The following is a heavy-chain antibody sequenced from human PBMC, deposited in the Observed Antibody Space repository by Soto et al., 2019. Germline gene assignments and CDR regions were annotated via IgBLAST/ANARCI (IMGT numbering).Heavy chain of an antibody. Sequence: QVQLVQSGGEVKKPGASVEVSCRTSGYMFTTYGMSWVRQAPGQGLEWMAWISAYNGNKKYAQKFQGRVTMTTATSTSTVSMELRNLTSDDTGTYFCARTGGGMAARPLEYWGQVTLVTVSS. V-gene: IGHV1-18*04. J-gene: IGHJ4*02. CDR3: ARTGGGMAARPLEY. CDR1: GYMFTTYG. CDR2: ISAYNGNK. D-gene: IGHD6-6*01.